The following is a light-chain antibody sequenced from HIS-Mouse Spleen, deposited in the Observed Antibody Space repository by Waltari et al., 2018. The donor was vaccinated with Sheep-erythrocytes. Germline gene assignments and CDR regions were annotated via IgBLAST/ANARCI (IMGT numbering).Light chain of an antibody. CDR1: SSDVGGYNY. Sequence: QSALTQPPSASGSPGQSVTISCTGTSSDVGGYNYVSWYQQHPGKAPKLMLYEVSKRPSGVPVLFAGSKSGNTASLTVSGLQAEDEADYYCSSYAGSNNWVFGGGTKLTVL. J-gene: IGLJ3*02. CDR3: SSYAGSNNWV. V-gene: IGLV2-8*01. CDR2: EVS.